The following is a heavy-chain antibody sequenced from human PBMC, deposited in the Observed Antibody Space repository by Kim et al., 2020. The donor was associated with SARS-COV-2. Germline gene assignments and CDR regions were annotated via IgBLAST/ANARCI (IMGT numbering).Heavy chain of an antibody. CDR1: GFTFSTYA. V-gene: IGHV3-64*03. CDR3: VKEWHSGWYGFDY. Sequence: GGSLRLSCSVSGFTFSTYAMHWVRQAPGKGLEYVSGIGSNGGSTYYADSVKGRFTISRDNSKNTLYLQMSGLRVEDTAVYYCVKEWHSGWYGFDYWGQGILVTVSS. CDR2: IGSNGGST. D-gene: IGHD6-19*01. J-gene: IGHJ4*02.